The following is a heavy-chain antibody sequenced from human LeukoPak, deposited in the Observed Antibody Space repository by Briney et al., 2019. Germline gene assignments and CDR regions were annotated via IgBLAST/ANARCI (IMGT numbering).Heavy chain of an antibody. D-gene: IGHD3-16*01. CDR3: ATQRGSYLWGTDFDY. V-gene: IGHV1-2*02. J-gene: IGHJ4*02. Sequence: ASVKVSCKASGYTFTGYYMHWVRQAPGQGLEWMGWINPNSDDTKYSQKFQGRVTMTRDTSIRTAYMELTRLRSDDTAVYYCATQRGSYLWGTDFDYWGQGTLVTVSS. CDR2: INPNSDDT. CDR1: GYTFTGYY.